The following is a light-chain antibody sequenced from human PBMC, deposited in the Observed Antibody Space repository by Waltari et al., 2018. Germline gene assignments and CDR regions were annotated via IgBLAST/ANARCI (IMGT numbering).Light chain of an antibody. J-gene: IGLJ3*02. Sequence: QSAPPQFPSASGPPGQSVTISAPATSSDVRGNDYISWYQQHPAKAPKVIIDEVHKRPSGVPDRFSGSKSGNPASLTVSGLQAEDEANYYCSSYAGKYVFGGGTKLTVL. CDR1: SSDVRGNDY. CDR2: EVH. V-gene: IGLV2-8*01. CDR3: SSYAGKYV.